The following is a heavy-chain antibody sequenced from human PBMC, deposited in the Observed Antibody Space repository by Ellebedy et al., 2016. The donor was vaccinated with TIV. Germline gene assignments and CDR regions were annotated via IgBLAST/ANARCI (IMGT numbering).Heavy chain of an antibody. Sequence: GESLKISCAASGFTFSSYWMHWVRQAPGKGLVWVSRMNSDGSITRFADSVRGRFTISRDNAKNMLYLQMSSLTAEDTAVYYCARDWGTVGTKLFDYWGQGNLVTVSS. CDR1: GFTFSSYW. D-gene: IGHD1-26*01. CDR3: ARDWGTVGTKLFDY. CDR2: MNSDGSIT. V-gene: IGHV3-74*01. J-gene: IGHJ4*02.